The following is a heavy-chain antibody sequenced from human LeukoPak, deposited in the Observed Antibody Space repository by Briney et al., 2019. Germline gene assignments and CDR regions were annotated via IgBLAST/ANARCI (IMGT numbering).Heavy chain of an antibody. CDR2: IKQDGSEK. D-gene: IGHD3-22*01. J-gene: IGHJ4*02. CDR1: GFTFSSYW. CDR3: ASYYYDSSGYCAYY. V-gene: IGHV3-7*01. Sequence: PGGSLRLSCAASGFTFSSYWMSWVRQAPGKGLEWVANIKQDGSEKYYVDSVKGRFTISRDNAKNSLYLQMNSLRAEDTAVYYCASYYYDSSGYCAYYWGQGTLVTVSS.